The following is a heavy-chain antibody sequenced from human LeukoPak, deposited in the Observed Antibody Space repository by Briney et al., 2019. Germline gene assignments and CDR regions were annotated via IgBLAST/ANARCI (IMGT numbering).Heavy chain of an antibody. V-gene: IGHV1-2*04. J-gene: IGHJ6*02. CDR1: GYTFTGYY. CDR2: INPNSGGT. CDR3: ARSDRGVRGNVYYYYYGMDV. Sequence: ASVKVSCKASGYTFTGYYMHWVRQAPGQGLEWMGWINPNSGGTNYAQKFQGWVTMTRDTSISTAYMELSRLRSDDTAVYYCARSDRGVRGNVYYYYYGMDVWGQGTTVTVSS. D-gene: IGHD3-10*01.